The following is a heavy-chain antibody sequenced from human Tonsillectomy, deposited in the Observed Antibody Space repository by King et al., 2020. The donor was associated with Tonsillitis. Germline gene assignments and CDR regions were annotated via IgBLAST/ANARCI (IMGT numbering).Heavy chain of an antibody. V-gene: IGHV3-74*01. D-gene: IGHD7-27*01. J-gene: IGHJ4*02. CDR2: INNDGTGT. CDR3: VRDNWGMHD. Sequence: VQLVESGGGLVQPGGSLTLSCAASGFIFSNYWMHWVRQAPGKGLVWVAHINNDGTGTTYADSVNGRFTISRDNAKSTLHLQMNSLRDDDVAVYYCVRDNWGMHDWGQGTLITVSS. CDR1: GFIFSNYW.